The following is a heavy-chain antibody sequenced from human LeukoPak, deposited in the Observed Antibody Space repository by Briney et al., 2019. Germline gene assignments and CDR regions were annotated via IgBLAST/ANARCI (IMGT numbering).Heavy chain of an antibody. D-gene: IGHD6-13*01. V-gene: IGHV4-59*12. J-gene: IGHJ4*02. CDR2: IYYSGST. CDR3: ARDSVGSSSWYPYFDY. Sequence: SETLSVTCIVSGGSISSYFWSWIRQPPGKGLEWIGYIYYSGSTNYNPSLKSRVTISVDTSKNQFSLKLSSVTAADTAVYYCARDSVGSSSWYPYFDYWGQGTLVTVSS. CDR1: GGSISSYF.